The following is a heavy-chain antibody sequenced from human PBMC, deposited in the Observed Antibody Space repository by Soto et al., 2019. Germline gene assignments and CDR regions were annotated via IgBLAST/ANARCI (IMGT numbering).Heavy chain of an antibody. CDR2: IYSGGST. J-gene: IGHJ5*02. D-gene: IGHD3-10*01. V-gene: IGHV3-53*01. CDR1: GFTVSSNY. CDR3: ARDRNTMVRGVIKGPLGWFDP. Sequence: EVQLVESGGGLIQPGGSLRLSCAASGFTVSSNYMSWVRQAPGKGLEWVSVIYSGGSTYYADSVKGRFTISRDNSKNTLYLQMNSLRAEDTAVYYCARDRNTMVRGVIKGPLGWFDPWGQGTLVTVSS.